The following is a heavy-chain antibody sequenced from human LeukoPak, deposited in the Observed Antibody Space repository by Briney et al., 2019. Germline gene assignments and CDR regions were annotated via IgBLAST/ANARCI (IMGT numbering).Heavy chain of an antibody. Sequence: PSETLSLTCVVYGGSFSGYYWSWISQPPEKGLEWIGEINHSGSTNYNPSLKSRVTMSVDTSKNQFSLKLTSVTAADTAVYYCATSGKGDYWGQGTLVTVSS. V-gene: IGHV4-34*01. CDR3: ATSGKGDY. CDR1: GGSFSGYY. D-gene: IGHD3-10*01. J-gene: IGHJ4*02. CDR2: INHSGST.